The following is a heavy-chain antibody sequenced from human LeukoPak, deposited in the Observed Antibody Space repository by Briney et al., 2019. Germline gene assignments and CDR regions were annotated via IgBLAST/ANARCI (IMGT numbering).Heavy chain of an antibody. CDR2: IYSGGST. D-gene: IGHD3-10*01. V-gene: IGHV3-53*05. Sequence: GGSLRLSCAASGFTVSSNYMSWVRQAPGKGLEWDSVIYSGGSTYYADSVKGRFTISRDNSKNTLYLQMNSLRAEDTAVYYCARDSMVRGVINYYFDYWGQGTLVTVSS. CDR1: GFTVSSNY. CDR3: ARDSMVRGVINYYFDY. J-gene: IGHJ4*02.